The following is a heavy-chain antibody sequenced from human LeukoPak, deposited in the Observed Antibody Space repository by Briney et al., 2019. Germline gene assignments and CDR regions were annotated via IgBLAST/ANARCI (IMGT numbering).Heavy chain of an antibody. CDR1: GGTFSSYA. Sequence: GASVKVSCKASGGTFSSYAISWVRQAPGQGLEWMGGIIPIFGTANYAQKFQGRVTITADESTSTAYMELSSLRSEDTAVYYCARVLYGYSNYNAFDIWGQGTMVTVSS. V-gene: IGHV1-69*13. CDR2: IIPIFGTA. CDR3: ARVLYGYSNYNAFDI. D-gene: IGHD4-11*01. J-gene: IGHJ3*02.